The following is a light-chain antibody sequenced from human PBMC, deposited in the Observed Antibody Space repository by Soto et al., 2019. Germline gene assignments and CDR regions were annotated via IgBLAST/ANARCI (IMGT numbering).Light chain of an antibody. Sequence: QSVLTQPASVSGSPGQSITISCTGTRSDVGSCNCVSWYQQHPGKAPTLMIYAVNKRPSGVSNRFSGSKSGNTASLTISGLQAEDEDDYYCCSSVGSPNWVFGGGTKLTVL. J-gene: IGLJ3*02. CDR2: AVN. CDR1: RSDVGSCNC. CDR3: CSSVGSPNWV. V-gene: IGLV2-23*02.